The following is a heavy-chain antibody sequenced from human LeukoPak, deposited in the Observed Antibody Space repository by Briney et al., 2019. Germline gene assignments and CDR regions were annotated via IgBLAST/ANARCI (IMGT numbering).Heavy chain of an antibody. CDR3: ARDGSSSSPRGWFDP. CDR2: IYYTGGT. D-gene: IGHD6-13*01. Sequence: SETLSLTCTVSGGSISSTSYYWGWIRQPPGKGLEWIGYIYYTGGTYYNPSLKSRVTISVDTSKNQFSLRLSSVTAADTAVYYCARDGSSSSPRGWFDPWGQGTLVTVSS. J-gene: IGHJ5*02. V-gene: IGHV4-30-4*08. CDR1: GGSISSTSYY.